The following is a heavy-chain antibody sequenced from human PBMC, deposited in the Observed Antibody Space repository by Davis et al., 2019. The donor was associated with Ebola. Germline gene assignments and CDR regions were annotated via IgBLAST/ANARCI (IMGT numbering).Heavy chain of an antibody. CDR3: ARLPLRFLEWRFDY. J-gene: IGHJ4*02. V-gene: IGHV4-39*01. CDR2: IYYSGST. Sequence: MPGGSLRLSCTVSGGSISSSSYYWGWIRQPPGKGLEWIGSIYYSGSTYYNPSLKSRVTISVDTSKNQFSLKLSSVTAADTAVYYCARLPLRFLEWRFDYWGQGTLVTVSS. CDR1: GGSISSSSYY. D-gene: IGHD3-3*01.